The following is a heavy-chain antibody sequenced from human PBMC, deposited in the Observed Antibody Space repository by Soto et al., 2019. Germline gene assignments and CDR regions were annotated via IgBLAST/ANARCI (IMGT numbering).Heavy chain of an antibody. CDR2: ISAYNGNT. V-gene: IGHV1-18*01. CDR1: GYTFTSYG. CDR3: ARDPSITMVRGNWFDP. D-gene: IGHD3-10*01. Sequence: ASVKVSCKASGYTFTSYGISWVRQAPGQGLEWMGWISAYNGNTNYAQKLQGRVTMTTDTSTSTAYMELRSLRSDDTAVYYCARDPSITMVRGNWFDPWGQGTLVTVSS. J-gene: IGHJ5*02.